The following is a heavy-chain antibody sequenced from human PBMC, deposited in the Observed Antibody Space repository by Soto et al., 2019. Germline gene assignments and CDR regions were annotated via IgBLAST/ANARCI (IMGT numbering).Heavy chain of an antibody. D-gene: IGHD3-16*01. CDR1: GSSFSSYA. Sequence: EVQLLESGGGLVQPGGSLRLSCAASGSSFSSYAMNWVRQAPGKGLEWVSSISGPGSITYYADSAKARFTISRDNSKDTLYMQLNSLRVEDTAVYYCAKGGFWVHYGMDVWGQGTTVTVSS. J-gene: IGHJ6*02. CDR2: ISGPGSIT. V-gene: IGHV3-23*01. CDR3: AKGGFWVHYGMDV.